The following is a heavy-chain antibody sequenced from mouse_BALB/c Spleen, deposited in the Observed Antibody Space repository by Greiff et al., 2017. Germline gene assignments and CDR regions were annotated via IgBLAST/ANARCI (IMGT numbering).Heavy chain of an antibody. J-gene: IGHJ2*01. Sequence: VQLKESGPGLVKPSQSLSLTCSVTGYSITSGYYWNWIRQFPGNKLEWMGYISYDGSNNYNPSLKNRISITRDTSKNQFFLKLNSVTTEDTATYYCARGHYYGFDYWGQGTTLTVSS. D-gene: IGHD1-2*01. CDR3: ARGHYYGFDY. V-gene: IGHV3-6*02. CDR1: GYSITSGYY. CDR2: ISYDGSN.